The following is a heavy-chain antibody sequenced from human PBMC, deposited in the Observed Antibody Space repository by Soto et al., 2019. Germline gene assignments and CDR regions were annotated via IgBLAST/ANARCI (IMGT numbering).Heavy chain of an antibody. CDR3: ARGVGSGTYYNQYNWFDP. V-gene: IGHV1-18*01. CDR2: INTYNGNT. CDR1: GYTFTNYG. Sequence: GASVKVSCKASGYTFTNYGISWVRQAPGQGLEWIGWINTYNGNTNHAQKLQGRVTMTTDTSTSTAYMELRSLRSDDTALYYCARGVGSGTYYNQYNWFDPWGQGTLVTVSS. D-gene: IGHD3-10*01. J-gene: IGHJ5*02.